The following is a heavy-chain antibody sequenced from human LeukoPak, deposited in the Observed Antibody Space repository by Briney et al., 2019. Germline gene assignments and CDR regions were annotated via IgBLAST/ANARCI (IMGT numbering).Heavy chain of an antibody. CDR3: AKDQKNYYYMDV. CDR1: GFTFDDYG. V-gene: IGHV3-20*04. J-gene: IGHJ6*03. CDR2: INWNGGST. Sequence: GGSLRLSCAASGFTFDDYGMSWVRQAPGKGLEWVSGINWNGGSTGYADSVKGRFTISSDNAKNSLYLQMNSLRAEDTALYYCAKDQKNYYYMDVWGKGTTVTVSS.